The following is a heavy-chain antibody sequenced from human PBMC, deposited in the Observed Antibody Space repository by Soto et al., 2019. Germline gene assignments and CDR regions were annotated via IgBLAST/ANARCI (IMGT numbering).Heavy chain of an antibody. CDR3: ARDRRGYRYGWY. CDR2: IIPIFGTA. D-gene: IGHD5-18*01. J-gene: IGHJ4*02. V-gene: IGHV1-69*13. CDR1: GGTFSSYA. Sequence: SVKVSCKASGGTFSSYAISWVRQAPGQGLEWMGGIIPIFGTANYAQKFQGRVTITADESTSTAYIELSSLRSEDTAVYYCARDRRGYRYGWYWGQGTLVTVSS.